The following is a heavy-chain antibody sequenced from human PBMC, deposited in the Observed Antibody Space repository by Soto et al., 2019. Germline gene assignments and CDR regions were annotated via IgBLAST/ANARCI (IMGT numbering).Heavy chain of an antibody. CDR2: IYWDDDK. D-gene: IGHD2-21*02. V-gene: IGHV2-5*02. Sequence: QITLKESGPTLVKPTQTLTLTCTFSGVSLNTGGLGVGWIRQPPGKALEWLALIYWDDDKRYSPSLKSRLTITKDTSKTQVVLTMTNMDPVDTATYYCAHSRCGGDCLQSYSSHYYYGMDVWGQGTTVTVSS. CDR3: AHSRCGGDCLQSYSSHYYYGMDV. J-gene: IGHJ6*02. CDR1: GVSLNTGGLG.